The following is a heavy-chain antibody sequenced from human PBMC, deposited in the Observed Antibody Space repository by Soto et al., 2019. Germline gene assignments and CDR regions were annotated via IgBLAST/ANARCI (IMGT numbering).Heavy chain of an antibody. J-gene: IGHJ4*02. D-gene: IGHD3-22*01. V-gene: IGHV4-31*03. CDR1: GASIINGGHY. Sequence: SETLSLTCIVSGASIINGGHYWSLIRQHPGKGLEWIGYIYTSGSTYYNPSLKSRVTISMDTSKNQFSLKLTSVTAADTAVYFCARDDSSGYYFVYWGQGTLVTVSS. CDR2: IYTSGST. CDR3: ARDDSSGYYFVY.